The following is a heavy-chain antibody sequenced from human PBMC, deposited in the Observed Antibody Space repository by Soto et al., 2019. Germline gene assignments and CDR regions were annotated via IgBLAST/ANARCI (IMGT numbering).Heavy chain of an antibody. Sequence: SETLSLTCAVYGGSFSGYYWSWIRQPPGKGLEWIGEIKHSGSTNYNPSLKSRVTISVDLSKNQFSLKLSSVTAADTAVYYCARGDPYGGYAIWGKGPLVTVPS. CDR2: IKHSGST. CDR1: GGSFSGYY. CDR3: ARGDPYGGYAI. J-gene: IGHJ4*02. D-gene: IGHD5-12*01. V-gene: IGHV4-34*01.